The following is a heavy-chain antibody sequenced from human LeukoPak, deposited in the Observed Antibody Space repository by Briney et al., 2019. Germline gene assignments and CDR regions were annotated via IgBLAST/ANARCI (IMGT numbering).Heavy chain of an antibody. CDR3: ARPRVITTVSEALNI. J-gene: IGHJ3*02. Sequence: ASGNVSCKASGYTFTGYYMHWVRQAPGQGLEWMGWINPNSGGTNFAQKFQGRVTLTRDRSLSTAYMELSRLTSDDTAVYYCARPRVITTVSEALNIWGQGTLVSVSS. D-gene: IGHD3-3*01. V-gene: IGHV1-2*02. CDR1: GYTFTGYY. CDR2: INPNSGGT.